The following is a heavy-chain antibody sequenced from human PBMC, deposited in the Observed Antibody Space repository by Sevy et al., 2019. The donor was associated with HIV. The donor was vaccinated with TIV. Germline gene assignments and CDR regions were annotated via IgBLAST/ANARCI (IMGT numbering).Heavy chain of an antibody. CDR2: VHYTGRT. V-gene: IGHV4-59*01. Sequence: SETLSLTCTVSGGSISSYYWSWIRQTPGKGLEYIGYVHYTGRTDYNPSLKSRVSMSLDASKTQFSLRLNSMTAADTAIYYCTRDSAVVPGATLYRGQGTLVTVSS. CDR1: GGSISSYY. J-gene: IGHJ4*02. CDR3: TRDSAVVPGATLY.